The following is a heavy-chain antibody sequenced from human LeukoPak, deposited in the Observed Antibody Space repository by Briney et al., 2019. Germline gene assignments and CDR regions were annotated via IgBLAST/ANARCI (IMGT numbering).Heavy chain of an antibody. V-gene: IGHV1-69*13. CDR3: ARPSGSYLGAFDI. Sequence: SVKVSCKASGGTFSNYAISWVRQAPGQGLEWMGGIIPIFGTANYAQKFQGRVTITADESTSTAYMELSSLRSEDTAVYYCARPSGSYLGAFDIWGQGTMVTVSS. CDR1: GGTFSNYA. J-gene: IGHJ3*02. CDR2: IIPIFGTA. D-gene: IGHD1-26*01.